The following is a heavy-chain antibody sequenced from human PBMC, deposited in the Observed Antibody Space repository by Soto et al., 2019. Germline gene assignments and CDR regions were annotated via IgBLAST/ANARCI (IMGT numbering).Heavy chain of an antibody. CDR2: ISAYNGHT. D-gene: IGHD3-16*01. V-gene: IGHV1-18*01. J-gene: IGHJ4*02. CDR3: AREGGRTHPLGY. CDR1: GYTFTNYG. Sequence: QVQLVQSGPEVKKPGASVKGSCKASGYTFTNYGFNWVRQAPGQGLEWMGWISAYNGHTKYSQIFQGRVTMTPDTSTSTPYMELRSLTSDDTAVYYWAREGGRTHPLGYWGQGTLVTVSS.